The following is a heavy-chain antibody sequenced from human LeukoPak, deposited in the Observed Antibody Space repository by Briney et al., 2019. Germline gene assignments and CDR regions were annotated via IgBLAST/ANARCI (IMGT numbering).Heavy chain of an antibody. Sequence: SVKVSCKASGGTFSNYAISWVRQAPGQGLEWMGGIIPIFGTANYAQKFQGRVTITADESTSTAYMELSSLRSEDTAVYYCARTTAMVQRDYFDYWGQGTLVAVSS. J-gene: IGHJ4*02. CDR2: IIPIFGTA. CDR1: GGTFSNYA. CDR3: ARTTAMVQRDYFDY. D-gene: IGHD5-18*01. V-gene: IGHV1-69*13.